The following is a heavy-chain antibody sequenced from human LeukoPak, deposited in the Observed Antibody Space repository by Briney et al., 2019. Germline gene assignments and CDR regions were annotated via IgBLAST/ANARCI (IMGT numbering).Heavy chain of an antibody. V-gene: IGHV3-23*01. CDR2: VSLSDNI. Sequence: GGSLRLSCAASGFTFSSYSMNRVRQAPGKGLEWVSLVSLSDNIFYADSVKGRFTISRDNSKSTVHLQMDSLRVDDTAVYYCAKVATPNTLDALDIWGQGTLVTVSS. CDR1: GFTFSSYS. J-gene: IGHJ3*02. D-gene: IGHD1/OR15-1a*01. CDR3: AKVATPNTLDALDI.